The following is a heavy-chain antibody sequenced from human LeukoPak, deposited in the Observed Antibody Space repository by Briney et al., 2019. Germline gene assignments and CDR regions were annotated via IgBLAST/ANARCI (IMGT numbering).Heavy chain of an antibody. Sequence: SETLSFTCTVSGDSVTSGYWSWIRQPPGKGLEWIGYIYDSGITDYNPSLKSRLTISVDTSNNQFSLNLSSVTAADTAVYYCAGRGHRYSRDWGQGILVTVSS. CDR1: GDSVTSGY. CDR2: IYDSGIT. D-gene: IGHD2-15*01. CDR3: AGRGHRYSRD. J-gene: IGHJ1*01. V-gene: IGHV4-4*09.